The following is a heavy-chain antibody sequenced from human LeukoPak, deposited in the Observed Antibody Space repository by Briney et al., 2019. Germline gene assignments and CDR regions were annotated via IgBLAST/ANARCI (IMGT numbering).Heavy chain of an antibody. V-gene: IGHV3-21*01. CDR1: GFTFSAYG. J-gene: IGHJ4*02. CDR3: ARGPASVGYNYYFDS. Sequence: GGSLRLSCAASGFTFSAYGMNWVRQAPGKGLEWVSSISSSSNYMNYADSVKGRFTISRDNAKNSLYLQVNSLRAEDTAVYYCARGPASVGYNYYFDSWGQGTLVTVSS. D-gene: IGHD5-18*01. CDR2: ISSSSNYM.